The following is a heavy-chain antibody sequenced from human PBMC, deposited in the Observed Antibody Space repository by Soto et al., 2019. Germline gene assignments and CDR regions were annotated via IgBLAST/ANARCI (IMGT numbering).Heavy chain of an antibody. CDR3: ARSDSSSWYWALVGPFDP. Sequence: QVQLVESGGGVVQPGRSLRLSCAASGFTFSSYAMHWVRQAPGKGLEWVAVISYDGSNKYYADSVKGRFTISRDNSKNTLYLQMNSLGAEDRAVYYCARSDSSSWYWALVGPFDPWGQGTLVTVSS. J-gene: IGHJ5*02. CDR1: GFTFSSYA. CDR2: ISYDGSNK. V-gene: IGHV3-30-3*01. D-gene: IGHD6-13*01.